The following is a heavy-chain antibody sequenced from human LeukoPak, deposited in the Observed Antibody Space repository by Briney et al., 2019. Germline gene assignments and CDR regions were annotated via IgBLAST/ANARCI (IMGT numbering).Heavy chain of an antibody. Sequence: GGSLRLSCAASGFTFSSYAMSWVRQAPGKGLEWVSAISGSGGSTYYADSVKGRFTISRDNSKNTLYLQMNSLRAEDTAVYYCAKSVYSSSWFAGDYFDYWGQGTLVTVPS. D-gene: IGHD6-13*01. J-gene: IGHJ4*02. CDR3: AKSVYSSSWFAGDYFDY. V-gene: IGHV3-23*01. CDR1: GFTFSSYA. CDR2: ISGSGGST.